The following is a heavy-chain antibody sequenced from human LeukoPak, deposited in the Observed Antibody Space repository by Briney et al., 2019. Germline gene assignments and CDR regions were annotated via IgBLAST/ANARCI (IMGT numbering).Heavy chain of an antibody. CDR1: GGSXSXXGYY. V-gene: IGHV4-39*07. Sequence: CTXXGGSXSXXGYYWXXXRXXXGXXXGXXXSLFYSGNAYYNPSLKSRVTISIDTSKNQFSLKLSSVTAADTAVYYCASEEPTAALRRSPKIDYWGQGSLVTVSS. J-gene: IGHJ4*02. D-gene: IGHD6-13*01. CDR3: ASEEPTAALRRSPKIDY. CDR2: LFYSGNA.